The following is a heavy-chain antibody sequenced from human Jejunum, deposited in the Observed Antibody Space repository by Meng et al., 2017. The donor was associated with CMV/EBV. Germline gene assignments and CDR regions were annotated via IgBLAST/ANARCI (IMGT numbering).Heavy chain of an antibody. V-gene: IGHV2-5*01. Sequence: ITSGCGGGGIRQPPRRPVEWLALIYCSDEKRYTQAQKSRLTITKDTSKNQVVLTLTNMDPVDTATYYCAHMYDFWSVNYHCYGMDVWGQGTLVTVSS. CDR2: IYCSDEK. D-gene: IGHD3-3*01. J-gene: IGHJ6*02. CDR1: ITSGCG. CDR3: AHMYDFWSVNYHCYGMDV.